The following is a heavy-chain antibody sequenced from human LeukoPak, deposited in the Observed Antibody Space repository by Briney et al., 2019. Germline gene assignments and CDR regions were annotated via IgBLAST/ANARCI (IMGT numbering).Heavy chain of an antibody. CDR2: IYYSGST. Sequence: SETLSLTCTVSGGSISSSSYYWGWIRQPPGKGLEWIGSIYYSGSTYYNPSLKSRVTISVDTSKNQFSLKLSSVTAADTAVYYCARRPHPMVLPLLYYYYYMDVWAKGPRSPSP. CDR1: GGSISSSSYY. CDR3: ARRPHPMVLPLLYYYYYMDV. D-gene: IGHD3-10*01. V-gene: IGHV4-39*01. J-gene: IGHJ6*03.